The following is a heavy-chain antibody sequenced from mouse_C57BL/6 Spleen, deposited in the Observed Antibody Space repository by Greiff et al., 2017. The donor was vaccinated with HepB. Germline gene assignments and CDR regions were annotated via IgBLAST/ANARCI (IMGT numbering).Heavy chain of an antibody. CDR1: GYTFTDHT. Sequence: VQLQQSDAELVKPGASVKISCKVSGYTFTDHTIHWMKQRPEQGLEWIGYIYPRDGSTKYNEKFKGKATLTADKSSSTAYMQPNSLTSEDSAVYFCARHMVNPFYAMDYWGQGTSVTVSS. V-gene: IGHV1-78*01. CDR3: ARHMVNPFYAMDY. D-gene: IGHD1-1*02. J-gene: IGHJ4*01. CDR2: IYPRDGST.